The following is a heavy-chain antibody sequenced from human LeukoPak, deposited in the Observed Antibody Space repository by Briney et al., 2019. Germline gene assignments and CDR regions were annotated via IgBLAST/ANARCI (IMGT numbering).Heavy chain of an antibody. CDR1: GYTFTSYY. J-gene: IGHJ4*02. V-gene: IGHV1-46*01. D-gene: IGHD2-15*01. CDR3: AMLAYCSGGSCSLDY. Sequence: ASVKVSCKASGYTFTSYYMHWVRQAPGQGIEWMGIINPSGGSTSYAQKFQCRVTMTRDTSTSTVYMELSSLRSEDTAVYYCAMLAYCSGGSCSLDYWGQGTLVTVSS. CDR2: INPSGGST.